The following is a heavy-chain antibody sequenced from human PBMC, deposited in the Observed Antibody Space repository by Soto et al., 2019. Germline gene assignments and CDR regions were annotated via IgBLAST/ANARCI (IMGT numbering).Heavy chain of an antibody. V-gene: IGHV1-18*01. D-gene: IGHD3-3*01. CDR1: GYTFTSYG. Sequence: ASVKVSCKASGYTFTSYGISCVRQAPGQGLEWMGWISAYNGNTNYAQKLQGRVTMTTDTSTSTAYMELRSLRSDDTAVYYCARVLVNPYYDFWSGYSAEYWGQGTLVTVSS. CDR3: ARVLVNPYYDFWSGYSAEY. J-gene: IGHJ4*02. CDR2: ISAYNGNT.